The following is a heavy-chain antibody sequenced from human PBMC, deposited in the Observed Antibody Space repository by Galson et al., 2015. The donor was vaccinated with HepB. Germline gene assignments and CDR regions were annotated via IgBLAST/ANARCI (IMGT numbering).Heavy chain of an antibody. D-gene: IGHD2-15*01. J-gene: IGHJ2*01. Sequence: SVTVSCKASGYTFTSYGISWVRQAPGQGLEWMGWISAYNGITNYAQKLQGRVTMTTDTSTSTAYMELRSLRSDDTAVYYCAREWVVVAATKRHWYFDLWGRGTLVTVSS. CDR1: GYTFTSYG. CDR2: ISAYNGIT. V-gene: IGHV1-18*04. CDR3: AREWVVVAATKRHWYFDL.